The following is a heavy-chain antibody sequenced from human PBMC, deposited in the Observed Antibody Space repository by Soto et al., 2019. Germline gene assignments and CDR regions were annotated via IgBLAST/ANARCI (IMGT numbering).Heavy chain of an antibody. CDR1: GDSISNSRFY. CDR3: ARDYFDSSDYTTNWFDP. J-gene: IGHJ5*02. V-gene: IGHV4-39*01. D-gene: IGHD3-22*01. Sequence: SETLYLTCGVSGDSISNSRFYWAWIRQPPGEGLEWIGSIYQTGNAYYNQSLKSRVNISVDTSKNQLSLKVTSVTAADTALYYCARDYFDSSDYTTNWFDPWGQGTLVTVS. CDR2: IYQTGNA.